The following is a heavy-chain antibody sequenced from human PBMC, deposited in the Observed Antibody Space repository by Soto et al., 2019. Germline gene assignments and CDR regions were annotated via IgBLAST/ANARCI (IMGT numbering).Heavy chain of an antibody. D-gene: IGHD6-13*01. Sequence: GGSLRLSCAASGFAFSSHPMSWVRQAPEKGLEWVAGISDSGSLTYNADSVRGRFTISRDNSKNTLYLQMNSLRAEDTAVYYCAKGAGFYYYYYGMDVWGQGTTVTVSS. J-gene: IGHJ6*02. CDR2: ISDSGSLT. V-gene: IGHV3-23*01. CDR3: AKGAGFYYYYYGMDV. CDR1: GFAFSSHP.